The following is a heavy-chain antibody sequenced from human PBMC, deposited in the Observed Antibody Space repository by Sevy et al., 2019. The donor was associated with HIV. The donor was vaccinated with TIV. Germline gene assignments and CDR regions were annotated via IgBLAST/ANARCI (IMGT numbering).Heavy chain of an antibody. J-gene: IGHJ4*02. D-gene: IGHD3-22*01. V-gene: IGHV1-24*01. Sequence: APVKVSCKVSGYTLTQLSMHWVRLTPGKGLEWMARFDPEDAKTVYSQQFQGRLPMTEATSTHPAYMELSSLRSEDTAVYYCATTKDYYESSGDPFDYWGQGTLVTVSS. CDR1: GYTLTQLS. CDR3: ATTKDYYESSGDPFDY. CDR2: FDPEDAKT.